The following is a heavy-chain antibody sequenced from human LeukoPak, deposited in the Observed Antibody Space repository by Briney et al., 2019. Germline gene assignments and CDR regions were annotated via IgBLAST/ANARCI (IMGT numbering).Heavy chain of an antibody. V-gene: IGHV3-66*02. Sequence: PGGSLRLSCAASGFTVSSNYMSWVRQAPGKGLEWVSVIYSGGSTYYADSVKGRFTISRDNSKNTLYLQMNSLRAEDTAVYYCAKDGGSYLPTTKYYYYYYMDVWGKGTTVTISS. J-gene: IGHJ6*03. CDR3: AKDGGSYLPTTKYYYYYYMDV. D-gene: IGHD1-26*01. CDR2: IYSGGST. CDR1: GFTVSSNY.